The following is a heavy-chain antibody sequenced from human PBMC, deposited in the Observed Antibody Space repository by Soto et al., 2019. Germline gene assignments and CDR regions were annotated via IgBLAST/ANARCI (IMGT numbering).Heavy chain of an antibody. Sequence: GASVKVSCKASGYTFTSYGISCVRQAPGQGLEWMGWISAYNGNTNYAQKLQGRVTMTTDTSTSTAYMELRSLRSDDTAVYYCNVVPAAPFDYWGQGTLVTVSS. J-gene: IGHJ4*02. CDR1: GYTFTSYG. D-gene: IGHD2-2*01. CDR3: NVVPAAPFDY. V-gene: IGHV1-18*01. CDR2: ISAYNGNT.